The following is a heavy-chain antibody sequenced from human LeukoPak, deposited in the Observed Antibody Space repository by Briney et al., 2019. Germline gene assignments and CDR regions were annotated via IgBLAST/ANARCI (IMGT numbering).Heavy chain of an antibody. CDR3: AREIKGAKRYPPYNWFDP. V-gene: IGHV1-69*13. Sequence: ASVKVSCKASGGTFSSYAISWVRQAPGQGLEWMGGIIPILGTANYAQKFQGRVTITADESTSTAYMELSSLRSEDTAVYYCAREIKGAKRYPPYNWFDPWGQGTLVTVSS. D-gene: IGHD2-2*02. CDR1: GGTFSSYA. CDR2: IIPILGTA. J-gene: IGHJ5*02.